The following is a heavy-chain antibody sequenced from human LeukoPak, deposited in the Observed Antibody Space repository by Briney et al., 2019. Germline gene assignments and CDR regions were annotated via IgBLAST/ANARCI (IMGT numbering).Heavy chain of an antibody. Sequence: PGGSLSLSCAASGFTFSSYGMHWVRQAPGKGLEWVAVIWYDGSNKYYADSVKGRFTISRDNSKNTLYLQMNSLRAEDTAVYYCARSQDIVAPIDYWGQGTLVTVSS. CDR2: IWYDGSNK. CDR1: GFTFSSYG. V-gene: IGHV3-33*08. D-gene: IGHD5-12*01. J-gene: IGHJ4*02. CDR3: ARSQDIVAPIDY.